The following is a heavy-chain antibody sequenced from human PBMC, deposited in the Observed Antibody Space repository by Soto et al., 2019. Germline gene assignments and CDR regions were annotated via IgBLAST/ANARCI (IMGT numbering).Heavy chain of an antibody. D-gene: IGHD6-13*01. CDR2: IKQDGSEK. CDR1: GFTFSSYW. Sequence: GGSLRLSCAASGFTFSSYWMSWVRQAPGKGLEWVANIKQDGSEKYYVDSVKGRITISRDNAKNSLYLQMNSLGAEDTAVYCCARERQQQLVPDYYGMDVWGQGTTVTVSS. J-gene: IGHJ6*02. CDR3: ARERQQQLVPDYYGMDV. V-gene: IGHV3-7*01.